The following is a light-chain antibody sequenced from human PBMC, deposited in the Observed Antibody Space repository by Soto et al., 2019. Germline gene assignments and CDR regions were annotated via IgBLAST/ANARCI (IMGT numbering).Light chain of an antibody. V-gene: IGLV1-44*01. Sequence: QSVLTQPPSASGTPGQRVTISCSGSSSNIGSNTVNWYQQPPGTAPKLLIYSNNQRPSGVPDRFSGSKSGTSASLAISGLQSEDEADYYCAAWDDSLNGVFGGGTQLTVL. J-gene: IGLJ3*02. CDR2: SNN. CDR1: SSNIGSNT. CDR3: AAWDDSLNGV.